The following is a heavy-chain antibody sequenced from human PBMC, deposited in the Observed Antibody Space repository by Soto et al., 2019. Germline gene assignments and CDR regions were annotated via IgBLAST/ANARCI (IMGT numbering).Heavy chain of an antibody. CDR2: INHSGST. Sequence: SETLSLTCAVYGVSFSGYYWSWIRHPPGKGLEWIGEINHSGSTNYNPSLKSRVTISVDTSKNQFSLKLSSVTAADTAVYYCARGRLYYDFWSGYHGAFDIWGQGTMVTVSS. D-gene: IGHD3-3*01. J-gene: IGHJ3*02. CDR1: GVSFSGYY. CDR3: ARGRLYYDFWSGYHGAFDI. V-gene: IGHV4-34*01.